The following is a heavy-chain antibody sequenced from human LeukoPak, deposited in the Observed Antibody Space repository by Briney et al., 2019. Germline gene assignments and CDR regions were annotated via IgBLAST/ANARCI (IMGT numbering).Heavy chain of an antibody. V-gene: IGHV1-2*02. Sequence: ASVKVSCKASGYTFTGYYMHWVRQAPGQGLEWMGWINPNSGGTNYAQKFQGRVTMTRDTSISTAYMELSRLRSDDTAVYYCARVRYYYGSGSPPDYWGQGTLVTVSS. D-gene: IGHD3-10*01. J-gene: IGHJ4*02. CDR3: ARVRYYYGSGSPPDY. CDR2: INPNSGGT. CDR1: GYTFTGYY.